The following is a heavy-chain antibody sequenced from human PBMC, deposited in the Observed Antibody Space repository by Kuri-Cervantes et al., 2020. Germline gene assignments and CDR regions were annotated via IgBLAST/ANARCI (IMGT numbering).Heavy chain of an antibody. J-gene: IGHJ6*02. CDR2: IIPIFGTA. D-gene: IGHD4-23*01. Sequence: SVKVSCKASGYTFTSYDINWVRQATGQGLEWMGGIIPIFGTANYAQKFQGRVTITADESTSTAYMELSSLRSEDTAVYYCARGWVDDYGGNSGYDGMDVWGQGTTVTVSS. V-gene: IGHV1-69*13. CDR1: GYTFTSYD. CDR3: ARGWVDDYGGNSGYDGMDV.